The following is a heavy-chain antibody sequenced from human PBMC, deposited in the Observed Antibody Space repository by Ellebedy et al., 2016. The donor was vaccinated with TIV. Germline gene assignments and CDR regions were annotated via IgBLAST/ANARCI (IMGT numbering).Heavy chain of an antibody. J-gene: IGHJ4*02. V-gene: IGHV3-33*01. CDR3: ARVLGDCLRGGGHSDY. CDR2: ISYDGSDQ. Sequence: GESLKISCAASGFTFSSYGVNWVRQAPGKGLEGVAVISYDGSDQRYADSVKGRVSISRDNSGNTLYLQMNSQRAEDTAVYYCARVLGDCLRGGGHSDYWGQGTLVTVSS. D-gene: IGHD2-21*02. CDR1: GFTFSSYG.